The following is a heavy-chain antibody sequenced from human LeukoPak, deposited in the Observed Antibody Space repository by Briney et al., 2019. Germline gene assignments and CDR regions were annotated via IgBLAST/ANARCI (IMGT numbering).Heavy chain of an antibody. CDR2: INPDGSTR. CDR3: AKLLGTATRYDY. D-gene: IGHD1-7*01. J-gene: IGHJ4*02. Sequence: GGSLRLSCVTSGFTFSASWMSWVRQAPGKGQEWVASINPDGSTRHHVDSVKGRFTISRDNAKKSLSLQMGALRAEDTAVYFCAKLLGTATRYDYWGLGTLVIVSS. V-gene: IGHV3-7*01. CDR1: GFTFSASW.